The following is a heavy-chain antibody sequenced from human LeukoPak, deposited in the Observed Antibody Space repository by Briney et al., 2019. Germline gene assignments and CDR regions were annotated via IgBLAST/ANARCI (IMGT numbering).Heavy chain of an antibody. CDR1: GYTFTSYG. CDR3: ARERVTTIFGVVTLDPFDY. J-gene: IGHJ4*02. Sequence: VASVKVSCMASGYTFTSYGISWVRQAPGQGLEWMGWISAYNGNTNYAQKLQGRVTMTTDTSTSTAYMELRSLRSDDTAVYYCARERVTTIFGVVTLDPFDYWGQGTLVTVSS. V-gene: IGHV1-18*01. D-gene: IGHD3-3*01. CDR2: ISAYNGNT.